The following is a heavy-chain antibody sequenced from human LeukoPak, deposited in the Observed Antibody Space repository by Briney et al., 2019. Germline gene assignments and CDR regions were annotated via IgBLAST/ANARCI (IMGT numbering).Heavy chain of an antibody. CDR2: ISSSSSYI. Sequence: GGSLRLSSAASGFTFSSYSMNWVRQAPGKGLEWVSSISSSSSYIYYADSVKGRFTISRDNAKNSLYLQMNSLRAEDTAVYYCARVYHSYGVDYWGQGTLVTVSS. D-gene: IGHD5-18*01. CDR1: GFTFSSYS. J-gene: IGHJ4*02. V-gene: IGHV3-21*01. CDR3: ARVYHSYGVDY.